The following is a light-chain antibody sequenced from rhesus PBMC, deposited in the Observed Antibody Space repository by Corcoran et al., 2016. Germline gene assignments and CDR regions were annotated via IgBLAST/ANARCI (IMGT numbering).Light chain of an antibody. J-gene: IGKJ4*01. CDR3: QQHDNSPLT. CDR2: RAS. V-gene: IGKV1-69*01. CDR1: QGISNW. Sequence: DIQMTQSPSSLSASVGDRVTITCRASQGISNWLAWYQQKPGKAPKLLIYRASNLETGDPSRISGSGAGTDFTLTISSLQPEDIATYYCQQHDNSPLTFGGGTKVDLK.